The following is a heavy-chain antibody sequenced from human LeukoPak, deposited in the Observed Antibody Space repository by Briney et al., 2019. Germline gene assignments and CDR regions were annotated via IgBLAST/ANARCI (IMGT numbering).Heavy chain of an antibody. CDR1: GYTFTSYD. CDR3: ASTWEPELPHDAFDI. J-gene: IGHJ3*02. V-gene: IGHV1-8*03. D-gene: IGHD1-26*01. Sequence: ASVKVSCKASGYTFTSYDINWVRQATGQGLEWMGWMNPNSGNTGYAQKFQGRVTITRNTSISTAYMELSSLRSEDTAVYYCASTWEPELPHDAFDIWGQGTTVTVSS. CDR2: MNPNSGNT.